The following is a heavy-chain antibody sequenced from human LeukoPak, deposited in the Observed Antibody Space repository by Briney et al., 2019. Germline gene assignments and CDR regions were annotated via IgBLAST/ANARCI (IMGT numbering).Heavy chain of an antibody. CDR2: IYSGGST. D-gene: IGHD4-17*01. Sequence: PGGSLRLSCAASGFTVSSNYMSWVRQAPGKGLEWVSVIYSGGSTYYADSVKGRFTISRHNSKNTLYLQMNSLRGDDTAIYYCARGGAYGMMGYWGQGTLVTVSS. CDR1: GFTVSSNY. V-gene: IGHV3-53*01. CDR3: ARGGAYGMMGY. J-gene: IGHJ4*02.